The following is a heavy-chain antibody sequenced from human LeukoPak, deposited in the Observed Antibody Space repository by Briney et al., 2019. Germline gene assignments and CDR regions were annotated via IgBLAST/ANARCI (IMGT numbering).Heavy chain of an antibody. J-gene: IGHJ3*02. CDR1: GGSVSGYY. V-gene: IGHV4-34*01. CDR2: ISHSGST. CDR3: ARSANAFGI. Sequence: PSETLSLTCAVSGGSVSGYYWSWIRQPPGKGPEWIGKISHSGSTNYNPSLKSRVTISVDTSTNQFSLNLSSVTAADTAVYYCARSANAFGIWGQGTMVTVSS.